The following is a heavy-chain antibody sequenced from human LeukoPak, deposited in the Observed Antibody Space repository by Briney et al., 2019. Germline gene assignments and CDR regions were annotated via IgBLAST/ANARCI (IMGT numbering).Heavy chain of an antibody. V-gene: IGHV2-5*02. Sequence: SGPTLVNPTQTLTLTCTFSGFSLSTSGVGVGWIRQPPGKALEWLALIYWDDDERYSPSLKSRLTITKDTSKNQVVLTMTNMEPVDTATYYCAHRPHPSSSYYDFWSGSAIEAYYFDYWGQGTLVTVSS. CDR2: IYWDDDE. CDR3: AHRPHPSSSYYDFWSGSAIEAYYFDY. D-gene: IGHD3-3*01. CDR1: GFSLSTSGVG. J-gene: IGHJ4*02.